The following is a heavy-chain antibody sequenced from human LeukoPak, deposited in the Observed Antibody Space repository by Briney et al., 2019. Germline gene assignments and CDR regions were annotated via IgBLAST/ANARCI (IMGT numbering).Heavy chain of an antibody. Sequence: PGGSLRLSCVASGFTFSSYAMSWVRQAPGKGLEWLSGLSGSGGTTYYADSVKGRFTISRDNSKNTLYLQMNSLRAEDTAVYYCARDVDSNYGVLRYYFDYWGQGTLVTVSS. D-gene: IGHD4-11*01. CDR1: GFTFSSYA. CDR2: LSGSGGTT. CDR3: ARDVDSNYGVLRYYFDY. V-gene: IGHV3-23*01. J-gene: IGHJ4*02.